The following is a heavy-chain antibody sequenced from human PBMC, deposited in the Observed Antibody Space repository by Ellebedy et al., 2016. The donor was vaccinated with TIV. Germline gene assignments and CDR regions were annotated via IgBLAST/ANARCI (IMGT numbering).Heavy chain of an antibody. CDR3: AREGIAVAGPDY. J-gene: IGHJ4*02. CDR2: INPNSGGT. Sequence: ASVKVSCKASGGTFTNYPFSWVRQAPGQGLEWMGWINPNSGGTNYAQKFQGRVTMTRDMSISTAYMELSRLRSDDTAVYYCAREGIAVAGPDYWGQGTLVTVSS. CDR1: GGTFTNYP. D-gene: IGHD6-19*01. V-gene: IGHV1-2*02.